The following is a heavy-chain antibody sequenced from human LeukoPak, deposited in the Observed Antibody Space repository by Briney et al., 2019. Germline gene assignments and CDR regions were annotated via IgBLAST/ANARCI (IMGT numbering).Heavy chain of an antibody. J-gene: IGHJ6*03. CDR1: GGTFNSYA. Sequence: GASVKVSCKASGGTFNSYAISWVRQAPGQGLEWMGGIIPMSDTANYPQKFQGRVTITAGKSTSTAYMELSSLRSEDTAVYYCATLCCGSYYMDVWGKGTTVTVSS. V-gene: IGHV1-69*06. CDR2: IIPMSDTA. CDR3: ATLCCGSYYMDV. D-gene: IGHD2-15*01.